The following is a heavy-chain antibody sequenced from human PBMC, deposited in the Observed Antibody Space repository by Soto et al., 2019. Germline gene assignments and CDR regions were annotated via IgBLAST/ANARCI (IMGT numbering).Heavy chain of an antibody. CDR1: GGSFSGYY. Sequence: QVQLQQWGAGLLKPSETLSLTCAVYGGSFSGYYWSWIRQPPGKGLEWIGEINHSGSTTYNPSLKSWVTISVDTSKNLFTLRLSSVTAADTAVYYCARDPLMPFYGSGSYFGTWERQDSFFDYWGQGTLVTVSS. D-gene: IGHD3-10*01. CDR2: INHSGST. V-gene: IGHV4-34*01. J-gene: IGHJ4*02. CDR3: ARDPLMPFYGSGSYFGTWERQDSFFDY.